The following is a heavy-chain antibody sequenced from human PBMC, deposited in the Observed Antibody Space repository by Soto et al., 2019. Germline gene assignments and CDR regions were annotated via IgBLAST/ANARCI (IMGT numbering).Heavy chain of an antibody. Sequence: QVQLVQSGGEVKKPGASVKVSCKASGYTFTGYGITWVRQAPGQGLEWMGWISAYNGDTNYAQKRQXXVTMTTDTPTSTAYMELESLRSDDPAVYYCARKGRGLAVEIWGQGTMVTVSS. CDR3: ARKGRGLAVEI. J-gene: IGHJ3*02. CDR2: ISAYNGDT. V-gene: IGHV1-18*01. CDR1: GYTFTGYG.